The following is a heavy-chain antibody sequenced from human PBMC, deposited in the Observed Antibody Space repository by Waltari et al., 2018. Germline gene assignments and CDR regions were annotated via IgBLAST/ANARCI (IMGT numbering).Heavy chain of an antibody. Sequence: QVQLVESGGGVVQPGGSLRLSCAASGFTFSSYGMHWVRQAPGKGLEWVAFIRYDGSNKYYADSVKGRFTISRDNSKNTLYLQMNSLRAEDTAVYYCATPDEWLLPRVDYWGQGTLVTVSS. CDR1: GFTFSSYG. CDR2: IRYDGSNK. J-gene: IGHJ4*02. V-gene: IGHV3-30*02. D-gene: IGHD3-22*01. CDR3: ATPDEWLLPRVDY.